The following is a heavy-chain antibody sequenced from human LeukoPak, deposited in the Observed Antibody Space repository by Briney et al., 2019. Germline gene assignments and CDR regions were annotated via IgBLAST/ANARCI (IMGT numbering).Heavy chain of an antibody. D-gene: IGHD6-25*01. J-gene: IGHJ4*02. CDR3: VRTTSSGSSSFDY. V-gene: IGHV1-8*01. Sequence: ASVKVSCKASGYTFTSYDINWVRQATGQGHEWMGWMNPNSGNTGYAQKFQGRVTMTRNTSISTAYMELSSLRSEDTAVYYCVRTTSSGSSSFDYWGQGTLVTVSS. CDR1: GYTFTSYD. CDR2: MNPNSGNT.